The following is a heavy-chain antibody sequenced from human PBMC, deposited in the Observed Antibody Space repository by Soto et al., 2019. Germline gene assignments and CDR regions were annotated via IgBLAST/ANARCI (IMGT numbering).Heavy chain of an antibody. V-gene: IGHV3-30-3*01. Sequence: QVQLVESGGGVVQPGRSLRLSCAASGFTFSSYAMHWVRQAPGKGLEWVAVISYDGSNKYYADSVKGRFTISRDNSKNTLNLQMNSLRAEDTAVYYCARAAVAGLYYYGMDVWGQGTTVTVSS. CDR3: ARAAVAGLYYYGMDV. D-gene: IGHD6-19*01. CDR1: GFTFSSYA. CDR2: ISYDGSNK. J-gene: IGHJ6*02.